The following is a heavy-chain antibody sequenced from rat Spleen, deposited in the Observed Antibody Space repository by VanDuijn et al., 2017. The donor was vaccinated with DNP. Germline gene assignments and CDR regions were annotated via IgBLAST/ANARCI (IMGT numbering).Heavy chain of an antibody. J-gene: IGHJ4*01. CDR3: ARTGYNYVMDA. CDR1: GFTFSDYS. CDR2: ISYDGSST. V-gene: IGHV5-29*01. Sequence: EVQLVESGGGLVQPGRSLKLSCAASGFTFSDYSMAWVRQAPTKGLEWVATISYDGSSTYYRDSVKGRFTISRDNAKSTLYLQMDSLRSEDTATYYCARTGYNYVMDAWGQGASVTVSS. D-gene: IGHD1-5*01.